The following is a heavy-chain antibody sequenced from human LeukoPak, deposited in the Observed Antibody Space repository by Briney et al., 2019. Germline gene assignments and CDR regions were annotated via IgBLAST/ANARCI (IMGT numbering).Heavy chain of an antibody. V-gene: IGHV3-74*03. J-gene: IGHJ4*02. CDR3: IRDEALWRLDY. CDR2: IDERGTNA. CDR1: GFTFSNHW. D-gene: IGHD2-21*01. Sequence: GGPLRPSCAASGFTFSNHWMHWVRQAPGKGLVWVSRIDERGTNAMYADSVKGRVSISRDNAKNTVNLQMNSLRAEDTGVYYCIRDEALWRLDYWGQGTLVTVSS.